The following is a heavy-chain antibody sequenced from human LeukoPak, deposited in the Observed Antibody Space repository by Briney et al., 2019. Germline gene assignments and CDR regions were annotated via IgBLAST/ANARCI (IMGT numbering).Heavy chain of an antibody. CDR2: INPNSGGT. D-gene: IGHD3-10*01. CDR3: ATEKLSGSGSYDYDY. CDR1: GYTFTGYY. Sequence: ASVKVSCKASGYTFTGYYMHWVRQAPGQGLEWMGWINPNSGGTDYSQKFQGRVTMTRDTPISTAYMELSRLRSDDTAVYYCATEKLSGSGSYDYDYWGQGTLVIVSS. J-gene: IGHJ4*02. V-gene: IGHV1-2*02.